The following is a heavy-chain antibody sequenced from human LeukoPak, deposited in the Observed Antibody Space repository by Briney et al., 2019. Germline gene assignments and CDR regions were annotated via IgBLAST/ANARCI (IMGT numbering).Heavy chain of an antibody. Sequence: GGSLRLSCTASGFTLRTSWMHWVRQAPGKGLVWVSRISGDGTKTTYADSVKGRFTISRDNARNTLHLQMNSLTAEDTAIYYCARDPGVRVVYYNYFYPSGQGTLVTVSS. CDR2: ISGDGTKT. J-gene: IGHJ5*02. CDR3: ARDPGVRVVYYNYFYP. V-gene: IGHV3-74*01. D-gene: IGHD3-10*01. CDR1: GFTLRTSW.